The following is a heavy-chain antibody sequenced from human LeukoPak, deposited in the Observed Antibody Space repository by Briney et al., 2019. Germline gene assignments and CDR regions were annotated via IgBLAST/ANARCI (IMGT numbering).Heavy chain of an antibody. CDR1: GFTFSSYD. V-gene: IGHV3-13*01. CDR3: ARGGGYSYGWYAFDI. CDR2: IGTAGDT. D-gene: IGHD5-18*01. J-gene: IGHJ3*02. Sequence: GGSLRLSCAAPGFTFSSYDMHWVRHATGKGLEWVSAIGTAGDTYYPGSVKGRFTISRENAKNSLYLQMNSLRAGDTAVYYCARGGGYSYGWYAFDIWGQGTMVTVSS.